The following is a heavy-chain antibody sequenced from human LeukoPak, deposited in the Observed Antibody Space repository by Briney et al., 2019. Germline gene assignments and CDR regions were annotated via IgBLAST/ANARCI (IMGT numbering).Heavy chain of an antibody. CDR1: GFTFRNYA. D-gene: IGHD1-1*01. J-gene: IGHJ4*02. Sequence: GGSLRLSCVAYGFTFRNYAMSWVRQAPGKGLEWVSAISDGGGSTSHADSVKGRFTVFRENSKSTLYLQMNSLRAEDTAIYYCAKKGQADDDGKPDWGQGTLVTVSS. V-gene: IGHV3-23*01. CDR3: AKKGQADDDGKPD. CDR2: ISDGGGST.